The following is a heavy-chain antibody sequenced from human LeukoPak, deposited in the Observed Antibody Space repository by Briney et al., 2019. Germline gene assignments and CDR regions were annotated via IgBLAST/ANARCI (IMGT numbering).Heavy chain of an antibody. CDR1: GGTFSSYA. D-gene: IGHD3-22*01. CDR3: ARDPTYYYDSSGYYGY. V-gene: IGHV1-69*13. Sequence: ASVKVSCKASGGTFSSYAISWVRQAPGQGLEWMGGIIPIFGTANYAQKFQGRVTITADESTSTAYMELGSLRSEDTAVYYCARDPTYYYDSSGYYGYWGQGTLVTVSS. CDR2: IIPIFGTA. J-gene: IGHJ4*02.